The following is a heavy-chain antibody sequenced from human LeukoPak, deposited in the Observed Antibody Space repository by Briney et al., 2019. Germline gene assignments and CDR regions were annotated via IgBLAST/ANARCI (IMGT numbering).Heavy chain of an antibody. J-gene: IGHJ4*02. D-gene: IGHD2-21*01. CDR1: GRPISSSSYY. Sequence: SETLSLTCTVSGRPISSSSYYWGWIHQPPGKGLEWIGSIYYSGSTYYNPSLKSRVTISVDTSKNQFSLKLSSVTAADTAVYYCARRDLSEFDYWGQGTLVTVSS. CDR2: IYYSGST. V-gene: IGHV4-39*01. CDR3: ARRDLSEFDY.